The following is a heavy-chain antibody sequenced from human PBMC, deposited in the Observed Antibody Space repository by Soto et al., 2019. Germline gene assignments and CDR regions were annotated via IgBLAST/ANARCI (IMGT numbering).Heavy chain of an antibody. Sequence: SVKVSCKASGGTFYTYTFSWVRQAPGQGLEWMGSITPIYPTTNYAEKFQGRLTVTADGSTNTAYMELNSLTSDDTAVYYCARIPRYSFPTSDDLDSWGQGTMVTVYS. CDR2: ITPIYPTT. CDR3: ARIPRYSFPTSDDLDS. CDR1: GGTFYTYT. D-gene: IGHD5-18*01. J-gene: IGHJ4*02. V-gene: IGHV1-69*13.